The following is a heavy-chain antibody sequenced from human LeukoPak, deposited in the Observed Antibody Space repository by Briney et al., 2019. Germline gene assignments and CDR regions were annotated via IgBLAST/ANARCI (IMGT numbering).Heavy chain of an antibody. CDR1: GITFSSYS. D-gene: IGHD5-18*01. V-gene: IGHV3-48*02. CDR2: ISSRSRTI. CDR3: ARASMVMSDY. J-gene: IGHJ4*02. Sequence: GGSLRLSCAASGITFSSYSMNWVRQAPGKGLEWVSYISSRSRTIYYADSAKGRFTISRDDAKNSLYLQMNSLRDEDTAVYYCARASMVMSDYWGQGTLVTVSS.